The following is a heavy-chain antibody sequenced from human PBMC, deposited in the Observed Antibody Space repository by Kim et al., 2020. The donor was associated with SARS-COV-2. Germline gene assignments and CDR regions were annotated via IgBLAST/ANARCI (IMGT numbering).Heavy chain of an antibody. CDR2: ISYDGSNK. CDR3: AKSHVRGVILTWDQLSYYGMDF. Sequence: GGSLRLSCAASGFTFSSYGMHWVRQAPGKGLEWVAVISYDGSNKYYADSVKGRFTISRDNSKNTLYLQMNSLRAEDTAVYYCAKSHVRGVILTWDQLSYYGMDFWGQGTTVTVSS. V-gene: IGHV3-30*18. J-gene: IGHJ6*02. D-gene: IGHD3-10*01. CDR1: GFTFSSYG.